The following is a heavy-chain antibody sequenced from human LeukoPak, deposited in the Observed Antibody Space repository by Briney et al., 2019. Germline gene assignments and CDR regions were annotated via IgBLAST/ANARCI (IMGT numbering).Heavy chain of an antibody. V-gene: IGHV4-59*01. CDR2: IYYSGST. Sequence: SETLSLTCTVSGGSISSYYWSWIRQPPGKGLEGVGYIYYSGSTNYNPSLKSRVTISVDTSKNQFSLKLSSVTAADTAVYYCARHRYCSGGSCSQEDWGQGTLVTVSS. J-gene: IGHJ4*02. CDR3: ARHRYCSGGSCSQED. D-gene: IGHD2-15*01. CDR1: GGSISSYY.